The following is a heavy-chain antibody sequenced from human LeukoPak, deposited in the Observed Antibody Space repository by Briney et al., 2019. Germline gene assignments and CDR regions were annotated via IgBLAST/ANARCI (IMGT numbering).Heavy chain of an antibody. J-gene: IGHJ4*02. CDR1: GYTFTSYD. Sequence: ASVKVSCKASGYTFTSYDINWVRQATGQGLEWMGWISAYNGNTNYAQKLQGRVTMTTDTSTSTAYMELRSLRSDDTAVYYCARDQREYSSSWYSTRTLDYWGQGTLVTVSS. CDR3: ARDQREYSSSWYSTRTLDY. CDR2: ISAYNGNT. V-gene: IGHV1-18*01. D-gene: IGHD6-13*01.